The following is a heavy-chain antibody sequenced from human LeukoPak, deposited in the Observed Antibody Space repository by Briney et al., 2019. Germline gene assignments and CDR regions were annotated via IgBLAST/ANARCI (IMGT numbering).Heavy chain of an antibody. CDR2: ISSSSSYI. Sequence: GGSLRLSCAASGFTFSSYSMNWVRQAPGKGLEWVSSISSSSSYIYYADSVKGRFTISRDNAKNSLYLQMNSLRAEDTAVYYCAKDRDSLGDYGSGSYLIRYFDYWGQGTLVTVSS. D-gene: IGHD3-10*01. J-gene: IGHJ4*02. CDR3: AKDRDSLGDYGSGSYLIRYFDY. V-gene: IGHV3-21*04. CDR1: GFTFSSYS.